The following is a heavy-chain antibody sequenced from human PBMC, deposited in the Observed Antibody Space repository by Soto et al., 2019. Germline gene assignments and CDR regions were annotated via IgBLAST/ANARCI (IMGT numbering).Heavy chain of an antibody. CDR1: GYTFTGYY. CDR2: INPNSGGT. V-gene: IGHV1-2*02. CDR3: AREHGSSCLDY. Sequence: ASVKVSCKASGYTFTGYYMNWVRQAPGQGLEWMGWINPNSGGTNYAQKFQGRVTMTRATSISTAYLELSRMRSDDTAVYYGAREHGSSCLDYWGQGTLVTGSS. D-gene: IGHD6-13*01. J-gene: IGHJ4*02.